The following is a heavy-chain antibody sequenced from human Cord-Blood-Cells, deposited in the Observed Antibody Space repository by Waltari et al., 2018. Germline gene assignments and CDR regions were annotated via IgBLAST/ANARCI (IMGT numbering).Heavy chain of an antibody. CDR2: INPNSGGT. Sequence: QVQLVQSGAEVKKPGASVKVSCKASGYTFTGYYMHWVRQAPGQGLEWMGWINPNSGGTSYAQKFQGRGTMTRDTSISTAYMELSRLRSDDTAVYYFATELPAPDWGQGTLVTVSS. CDR3: ATELPAPD. J-gene: IGHJ4*02. CDR1: GYTFTGYY. V-gene: IGHV1-2*02.